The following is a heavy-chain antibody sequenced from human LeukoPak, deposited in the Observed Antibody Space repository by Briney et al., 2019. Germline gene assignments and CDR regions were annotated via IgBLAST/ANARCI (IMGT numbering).Heavy chain of an antibody. V-gene: IGHV4-59*08. CDR3: ARQGGGFWYFDL. CDR2: IYYSGST. D-gene: IGHD6-25*01. CDR1: TGSISSYY. Sequence: SETLSLTCTVSTGSISSYYWSWIRQPPGKGLEWSGYIYYSGSTNYNPSLKSRVTISVDTSKNQFSLKLSSVTAADTAVYYCARQGGGFWYFDLWGRGTLVTVSS. J-gene: IGHJ2*01.